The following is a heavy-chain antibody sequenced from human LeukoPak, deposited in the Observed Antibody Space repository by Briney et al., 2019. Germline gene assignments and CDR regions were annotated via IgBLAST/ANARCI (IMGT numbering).Heavy chain of an antibody. Sequence: PGGSLRLSCAASGCIFSSYWMNWVHQAPGKGLEWVANIKEDGSAKYYVDSVKGRFTISRDNAKNSLYLQMNSLRAEDTAVYYCVMDMDVWGQGTTVTVSS. CDR3: VMDMDV. J-gene: IGHJ6*02. V-gene: IGHV3-7*05. CDR2: IKEDGSAK. CDR1: GCIFSSYW.